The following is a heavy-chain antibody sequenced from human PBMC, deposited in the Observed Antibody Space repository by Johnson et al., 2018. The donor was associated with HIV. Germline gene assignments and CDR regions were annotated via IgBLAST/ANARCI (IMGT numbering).Heavy chain of an antibody. D-gene: IGHD5-12*01. Sequence: QVKLVESGGGVVQPGGSLRLSCAASGFTFSSYGMHWVRQAPGKGLEWVAFIRYDGSNKYYADSVKGRFTISRDNSKNTRYLQMNSLRAEDTAVYYCAKDPSYIVATAMTDAFDIWGQGTMVTVSS. V-gene: IGHV3-30*02. CDR1: GFTFSSYG. CDR3: AKDPSYIVATAMTDAFDI. J-gene: IGHJ3*02. CDR2: IRYDGSNK.